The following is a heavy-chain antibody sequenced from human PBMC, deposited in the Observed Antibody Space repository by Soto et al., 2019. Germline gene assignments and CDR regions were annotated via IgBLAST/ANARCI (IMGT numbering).Heavy chain of an antibody. J-gene: IGHJ6*03. CDR2: IIPIQGTA. V-gene: IGHV1-69*08. Sequence: QVQLVQSGAEVKKPGSSVKVSCEASGGSFTSYIFTWVRQAPGQGLEWMGRIIPIQGTANYALKFQDRVTITGDKSTNTAYIELRSLRPEDTALYYCSKSFVFGEHAYMDVWGKGTTVTVSS. CDR1: GGSFTSYI. D-gene: IGHD3-16*01. CDR3: SKSFVFGEHAYMDV.